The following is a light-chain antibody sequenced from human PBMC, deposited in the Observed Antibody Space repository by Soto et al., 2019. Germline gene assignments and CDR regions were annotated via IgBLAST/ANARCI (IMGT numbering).Light chain of an antibody. V-gene: IGLV2-14*01. CDR1: SSDVGGYKY. Sequence: QSALTQPASVSGSPGQSITISCTGTSSDVGGYKYVSWYQQHPGTAPKLMIYDVSNRPSGVSNRFSGSKSGNTASLTISGLQAEDEADYYCSSYTSSSTQVFGGGTKLTVL. J-gene: IGLJ2*01. CDR2: DVS. CDR3: SSYTSSSTQV.